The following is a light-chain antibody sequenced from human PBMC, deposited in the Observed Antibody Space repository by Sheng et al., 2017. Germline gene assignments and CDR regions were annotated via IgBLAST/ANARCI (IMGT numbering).Light chain of an antibody. Sequence: EVVMTQSPATLSVSPGKRATLSCRASQSVSNNLAWYQQKPGQAPRLLMYGASTRAPLVSQPGSVXVGLGQNSLSPSAACSLKILRFYYCQQYDNWPLSLTFGGGTKVEIK. J-gene: IGKJ4*01. CDR3: QQYDNWPLSLT. CDR1: QSVSNN. CDR2: GAS. V-gene: IGKV3-15*01.